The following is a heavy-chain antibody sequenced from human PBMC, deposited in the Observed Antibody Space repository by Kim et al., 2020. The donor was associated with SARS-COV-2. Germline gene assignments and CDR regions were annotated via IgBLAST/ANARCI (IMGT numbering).Heavy chain of an antibody. CDR3: AKGRGAVAGRISFGAGFDP. Sequence: GRFTISRDNSKTALYLQMNSLRAEDTAVYYCAKGRGAVAGRISFGAGFDPWGQGTLVTVSS. J-gene: IGHJ5*02. V-gene: IGHV3-23*01. D-gene: IGHD6-19*01.